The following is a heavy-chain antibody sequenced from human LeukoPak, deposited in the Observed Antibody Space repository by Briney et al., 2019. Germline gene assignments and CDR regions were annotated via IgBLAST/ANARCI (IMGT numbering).Heavy chain of an antibody. Sequence: PGGSLRLSCEGSGFTFSSYSMIWVRQAPGKGLEWVSSIRGDSTETRHADSLMGRFTISRDNAKKSLYLQINSLRAEDTAVYYCAGGHFGVVLDYWGQGTLVTVSS. CDR3: AGGHFGVVLDY. CDR2: IRGDSTET. CDR1: GFTFSSYS. V-gene: IGHV3-21*01. D-gene: IGHD3-3*01. J-gene: IGHJ4*02.